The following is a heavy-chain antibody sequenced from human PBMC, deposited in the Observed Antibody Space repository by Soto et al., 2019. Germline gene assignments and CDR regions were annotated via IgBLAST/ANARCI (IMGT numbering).Heavy chain of an antibody. D-gene: IGHD3-10*01. CDR1: GGSISSYY. V-gene: IGHV4-59*01. J-gene: IGHJ4*02. Sequence: PSETLSLTCTVSGGSISSYYWSWIRQPPGKGLEWIGYIYYSGSTNYNPSLKSRVTISVDTSKNQFSLKLSSVTAADTAVYYCARESGRAQWFGELSSYYFDYWGQGTLVTAPQ. CDR2: IYYSGST. CDR3: ARESGRAQWFGELSSYYFDY.